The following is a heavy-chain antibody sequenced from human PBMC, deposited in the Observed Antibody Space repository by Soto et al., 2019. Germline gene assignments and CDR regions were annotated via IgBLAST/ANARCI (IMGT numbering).Heavy chain of an antibody. Sequence: GESLKISCQCSGYTFSNFWIGWVRQLPGKGLEWMGIIYPGDHETRYSPSFHGKVTISADKSINTAYLQWNSLEASDTAFYFCARSPRSSPYFDYWGQGALVTVST. V-gene: IGHV5-51*01. CDR2: IYPGDHET. CDR1: GYTFSNFW. D-gene: IGHD6-13*01. CDR3: ARSPRSSPYFDY. J-gene: IGHJ4*02.